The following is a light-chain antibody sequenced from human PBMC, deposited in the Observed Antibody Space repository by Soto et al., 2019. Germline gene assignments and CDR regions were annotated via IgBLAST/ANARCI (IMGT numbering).Light chain of an antibody. J-gene: IGLJ2*01. CDR1: TSDVGGYNY. CDR2: EVT. CDR3: SSYTTSVTVL. Sequence: QSALTQPASVSGSPGQSITISCTGTTSDVGGYNYVSWYQQHPGKAPKLMIYEVTTRPSGVSDRFFGSKSGNTASLTISGLQAEDEADYYCSSYTTSVTVLFGGGTKLTVL. V-gene: IGLV2-14*01.